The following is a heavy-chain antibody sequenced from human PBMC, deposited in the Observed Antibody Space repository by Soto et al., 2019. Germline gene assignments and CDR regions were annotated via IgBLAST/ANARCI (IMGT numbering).Heavy chain of an antibody. D-gene: IGHD3-22*01. Sequence: SETLSLTCTVSGASIITDGYSWTCIRQHPWKGLGWLGYMHCSGGATDSPSYNPSLQSRIAISVDISKSLFSLKLTSVTAEDTAVYYCVRVPTYYKHSIGYQPFQPWGKGTLVT. CDR3: VRVPTYYKHSIGYQPFQP. CDR1: GASIITDGYS. J-gene: IGHJ5*02. CDR2: MHCSGGATDSP. V-gene: IGHV4-31*03.